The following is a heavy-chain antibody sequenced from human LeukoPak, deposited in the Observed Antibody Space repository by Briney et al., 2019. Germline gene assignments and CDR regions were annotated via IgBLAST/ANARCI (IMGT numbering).Heavy chain of an antibody. CDR1: GGSVSSYY. D-gene: IGHD6-19*01. Sequence: PSETLSLTCTVSGGSVSSYYWSWVRQPPGKGLEWIGHIYSSENTKYNSSLESRATMSLDTSKNRFFLKLSSVTAADTAVYYCARFYSGPSGWFVLWYFDLWGRGTLVTVSS. J-gene: IGHJ2*01. CDR3: ARFYSGPSGWFVLWYFDL. V-gene: IGHV4-4*09. CDR2: IYSSENT.